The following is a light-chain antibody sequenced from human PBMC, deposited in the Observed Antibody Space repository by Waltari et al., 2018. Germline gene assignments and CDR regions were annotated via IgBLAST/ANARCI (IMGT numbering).Light chain of an antibody. CDR3: CSYAGSRGVI. CDR1: TSDVGSYNL. Sequence: QSALTQPASVSGSAGQSITISCTGTTSDVGSYNLVSWYQQYPGKAPKLMCHEGSKRPSGVSNRFSGSKSGNTASLTISGLQAEDEADYYCCSYAGSRGVIFGGGTKLTVL. J-gene: IGLJ2*01. CDR2: EGS. V-gene: IGLV2-23*01.